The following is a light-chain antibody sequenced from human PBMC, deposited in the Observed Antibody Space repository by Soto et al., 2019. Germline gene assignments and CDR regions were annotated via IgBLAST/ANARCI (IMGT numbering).Light chain of an antibody. V-gene: IGLV2-8*01. J-gene: IGLJ1*01. CDR1: SSDVGGYNY. CDR2: EVN. CDR3: SSYAGSNNFV. Sequence: QPVLAQPPSASGSPGQSVTISCTGTSSDVGGYNYVSWYQQHPGKAPKLMIYEVNKRPSGVPDRFSGSKSGYTASLTVYGLQAEDEADYYCSSYAGSNNFVFGTGTKVTVL.